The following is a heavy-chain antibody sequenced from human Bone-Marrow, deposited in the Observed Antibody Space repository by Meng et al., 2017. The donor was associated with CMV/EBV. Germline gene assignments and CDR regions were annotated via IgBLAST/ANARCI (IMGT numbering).Heavy chain of an antibody. CDR1: GYSFTSYW. V-gene: IGHV5-51*01. J-gene: IGHJ4*02. Sequence: LRLSCKGSGYSFTSYWIGWVRQMPGKGLEWMGIIYPGDSDTRYSPSFQGQVTISADKSISTAYLQWSSLKAPDTAIYYCARHPGVTDYYFDHWGQGTLVTVSS. CDR3: ARHPGVTDYYFDH. D-gene: IGHD2-21*02. CDR2: IYPGDSDT.